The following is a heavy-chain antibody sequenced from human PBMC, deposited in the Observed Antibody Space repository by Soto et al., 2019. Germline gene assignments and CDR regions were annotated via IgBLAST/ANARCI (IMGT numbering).Heavy chain of an antibody. J-gene: IGHJ4*02. D-gene: IGHD3-9*01. CDR1: GFTFSSYG. V-gene: IGHV3-33*01. CDR3: ARDLRYTVDY. Sequence: QVQLVESGGGVVQPGRSLRLSCASSGFTFSSYGMHWVRQAPGQGLEWVAVIWYDGSNKYYADSVKGRFTISRDNSKNTLYLPMNSLRAEDTAVYSCARDLRYTVDYWGQVTLVTVSS. CDR2: IWYDGSNK.